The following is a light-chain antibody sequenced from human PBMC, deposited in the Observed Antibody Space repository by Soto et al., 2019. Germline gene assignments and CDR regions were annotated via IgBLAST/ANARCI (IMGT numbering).Light chain of an antibody. J-gene: IGLJ1*01. CDR3: SSCGDNNIYV. Sequence: QSVLTQPPSASGSPGQSVTISCTGTSSDVGGYNCVSWYQQHPGKVPKLIISEVNKRPSGVPDRFSGSKSGNTASLTVSGLQAEDEADYYCSSCGDNNIYVFGTGTKVTVL. CDR2: EVN. CDR1: SSDVGGYNC. V-gene: IGLV2-8*01.